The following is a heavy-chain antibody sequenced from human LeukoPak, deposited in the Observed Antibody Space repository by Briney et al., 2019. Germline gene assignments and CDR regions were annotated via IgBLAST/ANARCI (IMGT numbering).Heavy chain of an antibody. D-gene: IGHD2-21*02. CDR1: GYTFTGYY. CDR2: INPSGGST. J-gene: IGHJ1*01. CDR3: AREVVVTAIHFFQH. V-gene: IGHV1-46*01. Sequence: ASVKVSCKASGYTFTGYYMHWVRQAPGEGLEWMGIINPSGGSTSYAQKFQGRVTMTSDTSTSTVYMELSSLRSEDTAVYYCAREVVVTAIHFFQHWGQGTLVTVSS.